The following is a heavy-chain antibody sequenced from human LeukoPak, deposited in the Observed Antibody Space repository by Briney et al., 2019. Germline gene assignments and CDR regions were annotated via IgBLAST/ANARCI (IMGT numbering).Heavy chain of an antibody. CDR1: GASISSGDCL. V-gene: IGHV4-31*02. J-gene: IGHJ4*02. CDR3: ARGGENYSDSSGYYSLDH. D-gene: IGHD3-22*01. Sequence: SETLSLGGIVSGASISSGDCLWTWIRDHPGRGLELIGHIYYPGSPYYNPSLKSRITISVDTAKNQFSLKLSSVTAADTAVYYCARGGENYSDSSGYYSLDHWGQGTRVTVSS. CDR2: IYYPGSP.